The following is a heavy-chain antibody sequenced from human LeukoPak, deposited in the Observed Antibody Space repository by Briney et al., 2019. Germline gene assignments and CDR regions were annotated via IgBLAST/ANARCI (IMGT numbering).Heavy chain of an antibody. CDR3: AKQSYDSSGYLRG. CDR1: GFPFSSYA. D-gene: IGHD3-22*01. Sequence: PGGSLRLSFAASGFPFSSYAMSWVRPAPGKGLEWVSAISGSGGSTYYADSVKGRFTISRDNSKNTLYLQMNSLRAEDTAVYYCAKQSYDSSGYLRGWGQGTLVTVSS. V-gene: IGHV3-23*01. CDR2: ISGSGGST. J-gene: IGHJ4*02.